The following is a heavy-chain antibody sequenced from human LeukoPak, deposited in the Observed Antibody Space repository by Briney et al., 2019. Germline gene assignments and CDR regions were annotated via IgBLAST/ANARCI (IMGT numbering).Heavy chain of an antibody. D-gene: IGHD5-18*01. CDR3: AKGSGYSYAFDY. CDR2: ISWNSGSI. V-gene: IGHV3-9*01. J-gene: IGHJ4*02. Sequence: GGSLRLSCAASEFTFSSHAMSWVRQAPGKGLEWVSGISWNSGSIGYADSVKGRFTISRDNAKNSLYLQMNSLRAEDTALYYCAKGSGYSYAFDYWGQGTLVTVSS. CDR1: EFTFSSHA.